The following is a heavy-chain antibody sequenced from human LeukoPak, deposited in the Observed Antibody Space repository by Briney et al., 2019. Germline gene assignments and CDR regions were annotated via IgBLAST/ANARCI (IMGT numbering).Heavy chain of an antibody. D-gene: IGHD2-15*01. J-gene: IGHJ4*02. V-gene: IGHV3-30*18. Sequence: PGRSLRLSCAASGFTFSSYGMHWVRQAPGKGLEWVAVISYDGSNKYYADSVKGRFTISRDNSKNALYLQMNSLRAEDTAVYYCAKTPYSLAGTRLPYPGYFDYWGQGTLVTVSS. CDR3: AKTPYSLAGTRLPYPGYFDY. CDR2: ISYDGSNK. CDR1: GFTFSSYG.